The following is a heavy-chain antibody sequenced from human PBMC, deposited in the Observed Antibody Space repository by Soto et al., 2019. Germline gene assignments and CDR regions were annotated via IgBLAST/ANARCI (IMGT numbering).Heavy chain of an antibody. Sequence: GASVKVSCKASGYTFTSYYMHWVRQAPGQGLEWMGIINPSGGSTSYAQKFQGRVTMTRDTSTSTVYMELSSLRSEDTAVYYCARIAVAGTGDRTHYYWGQGTLVTVSS. J-gene: IGHJ4*02. CDR2: INPSGGST. CDR1: GYTFTSYY. CDR3: ARIAVAGTGDRTHYY. V-gene: IGHV1-46*03. D-gene: IGHD6-19*01.